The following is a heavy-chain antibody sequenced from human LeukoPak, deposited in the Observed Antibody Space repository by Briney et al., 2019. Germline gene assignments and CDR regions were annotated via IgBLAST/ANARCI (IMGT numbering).Heavy chain of an antibody. J-gene: IGHJ5*01. D-gene: IGHD3-10*01. CDR3: ARDIRESGSYGWFDS. CDR1: GFSFTSDS. V-gene: IGHV3-23*01. Sequence: GGSLRLSCAASGFSFTSDSMAWVRLVPGKGLGWEWVSSISSSGANTYYADSVRGRFTFSRDNSRYTLYLQMNSLRPDDTAIYYCARDIRESGSYGWFDSWGQGTLVTVSS. CDR2: ISSSGANT.